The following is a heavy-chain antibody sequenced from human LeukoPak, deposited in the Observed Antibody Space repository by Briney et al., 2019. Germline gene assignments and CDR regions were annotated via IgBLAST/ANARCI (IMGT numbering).Heavy chain of an antibody. V-gene: IGHV3-33*01. CDR3: ARELWFGELYYYGMDV. Sequence: PGRSLRLSCAASEFTFSSYGMHWVRQAPGKGLEWVAVIWYDGSNKYYADSVKGRFTISRDNSKNTLYLQMNSLRAEDTAVYYCARELWFGELYYYGMDVWGQGTTVTVSS. CDR1: EFTFSSYG. J-gene: IGHJ6*02. CDR2: IWYDGSNK. D-gene: IGHD3-10*01.